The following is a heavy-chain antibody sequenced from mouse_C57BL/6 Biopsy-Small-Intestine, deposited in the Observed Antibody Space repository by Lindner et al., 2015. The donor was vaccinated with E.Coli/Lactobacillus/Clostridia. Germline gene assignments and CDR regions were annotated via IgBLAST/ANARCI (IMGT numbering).Heavy chain of an antibody. D-gene: IGHD2-10*01. V-gene: IGHV5-17*01. CDR3: ARPEGAYPSWFAY. J-gene: IGHJ3*01. Sequence: VQLQESGGGLVKPGGSLKLSCAASGFTFSDYGMHWVRQAPEKRLEWVAYISSGSSTIYYADTVKGRFTISRDNAKNTLFLQMTSLRSEDTAMYYCARPEGAYPSWFAYWGQGTLVTVSA. CDR1: GFTFSDYG. CDR2: ISSGSSTI.